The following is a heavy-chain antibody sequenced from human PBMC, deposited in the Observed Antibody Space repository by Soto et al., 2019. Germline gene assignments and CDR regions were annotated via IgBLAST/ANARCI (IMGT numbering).Heavy chain of an antibody. CDR1: GYSISTSYY. CDR3: ARDTGYTSSMDV. D-gene: IGHD6-13*01. V-gene: IGHV4-38-2*02. CDR2: THHSGRT. Sequence: PSETLSLTCAVSGYSISTSYYWAWIRQPPGKGLEWIGTTHHSGRTYYNPSLKSRVTISVDTSKNQFSLQLSSVTAADTAVYYCARDTGYTSSMDVWGQGLTVS. J-gene: IGHJ6*02.